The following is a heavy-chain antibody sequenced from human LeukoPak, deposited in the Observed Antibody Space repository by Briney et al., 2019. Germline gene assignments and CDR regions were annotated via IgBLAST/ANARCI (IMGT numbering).Heavy chain of an antibody. CDR2: ISSSGSTT. CDR1: GFTFSSYE. CDR3: ARGLAAAGTNWFDP. D-gene: IGHD6-13*01. Sequence: GGSPRLSCAASGFTFSSYEMKWVRQAPGEGLEWGSYISSSGSTTYYADSVKGRFTISRDNAKNSLYLQMNSLRAEDTAVYYCARGLAAAGTNWFDPWGQGTLVTVSS. J-gene: IGHJ5*02. V-gene: IGHV3-48*03.